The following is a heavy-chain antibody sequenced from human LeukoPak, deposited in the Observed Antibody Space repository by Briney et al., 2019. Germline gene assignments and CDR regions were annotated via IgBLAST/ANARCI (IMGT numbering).Heavy chain of an antibody. V-gene: IGHV1-2*06. CDR2: INPNSGGT. J-gene: IGHJ4*02. CDR3: ERGRRSGGSCYSDY. Sequence: GASVKVSCKASGYTFTGYYMHWVRQAPGQGLEWMGRINPNSGGTNYAQKFQGRVTMTRDTSISTAYMELSRLRSDDTAVYYCERGRRSGGSCYSDYWGQGTLVTVSS. CDR1: GYTFTGYY. D-gene: IGHD2-15*01.